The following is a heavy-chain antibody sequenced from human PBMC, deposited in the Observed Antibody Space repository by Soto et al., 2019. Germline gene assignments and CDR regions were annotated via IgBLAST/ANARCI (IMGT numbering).Heavy chain of an antibody. CDR1: GYSFTIYG. D-gene: IGHD2-15*01. CDR2: ISTYDGNT. Sequence: QVQLVQSGAEVKKPGASVRVSCKASGYSFTIYGITWVRQAPGQGPEWMGWISTYDGNTNYAQNFQGRVSMARDTSTSTAYMELRSLRSADTAVYYCARDRGRSCIGGTCPFDYWGQGTLITVSS. V-gene: IGHV1-18*01. J-gene: IGHJ4*02. CDR3: ARDRGRSCIGGTCPFDY.